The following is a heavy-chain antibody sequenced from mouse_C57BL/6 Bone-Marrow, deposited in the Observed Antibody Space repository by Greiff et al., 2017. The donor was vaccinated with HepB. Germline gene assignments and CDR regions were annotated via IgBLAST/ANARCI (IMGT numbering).Heavy chain of an antibody. CDR2: IDPENGDT. V-gene: IGHV14-4*01. J-gene: IGHJ4*01. Sequence: EVQLQQSGAELVRPGASVKLSCTASGFNIKDDYMHWVKQRPEQGLEWIGWIDPENGDTEYASKFQGKATITADTSSNTAYLQLSSLTSEDTAVYYCTIPYYYGSCMDYWGQGTSVTVSS. CDR1: GFNIKDDY. D-gene: IGHD1-1*01. CDR3: TIPYYYGSCMDY.